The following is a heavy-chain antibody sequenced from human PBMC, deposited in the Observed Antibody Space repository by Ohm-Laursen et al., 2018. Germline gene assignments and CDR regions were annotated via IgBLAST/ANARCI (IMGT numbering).Heavy chain of an antibody. V-gene: IGHV3-33*01. CDR1: GFTFSSYG. CDR2: IWYDGSNK. CDR3: ARDSLNWAPPKPLYYYYGMDV. D-gene: IGHD7-27*01. Sequence: SSLRLSCSASGFTFSSYGMHWVRQAPGKGLEWVAVIWYDGSNKYYADSVKGRFTISRDNSKNTLYLQMNSLRAEDTAVYYCARDSLNWAPPKPLYYYYGMDVWGQGTTVTVSS. J-gene: IGHJ6*02.